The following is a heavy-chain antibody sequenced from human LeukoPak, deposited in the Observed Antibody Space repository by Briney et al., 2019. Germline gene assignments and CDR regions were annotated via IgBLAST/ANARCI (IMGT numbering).Heavy chain of an antibody. CDR1: GGSISSSSYS. V-gene: IGHV4-61*05. CDR3: ARHPLRGGFDT. J-gene: IGHJ4*02. Sequence: PSETLSLTCTVSGGSISSSSYSWGWIRQPPGKGLEWIAYVFQSGDTRYNPSLKSRLTISLDTSKDRFSLTLISMTAADTALYYCARHPLRGGFDTWGQGVLVTVSS. CDR2: VFQSGDT. D-gene: IGHD5-12*01.